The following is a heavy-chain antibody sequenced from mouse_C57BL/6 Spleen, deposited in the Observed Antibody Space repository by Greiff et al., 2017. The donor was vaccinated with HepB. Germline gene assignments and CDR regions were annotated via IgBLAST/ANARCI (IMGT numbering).Heavy chain of an antibody. CDR2: IYPGDGDT. D-gene: IGHD2-2*01. J-gene: IGHJ2*01. V-gene: IGHV1-80*01. CDR1: GYAFSSYW. CDR3: AREGYGYDYFDY. Sequence: VKLMESGAELVKPGASVKISCKASGYAFSSYWMNWVKQRPGKGLEWIGQIYPGDGDTNYNGKFKGKATLTADKSSSTAYMQLSSLTSEDSAVYFCAREGYGYDYFDYWGQGTTLTVSS.